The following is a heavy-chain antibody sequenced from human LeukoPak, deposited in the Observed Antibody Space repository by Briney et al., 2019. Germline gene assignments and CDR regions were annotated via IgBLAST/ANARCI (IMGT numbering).Heavy chain of an antibody. D-gene: IGHD2-15*01. V-gene: IGHV3-23*01. Sequence: GGSLRLSCAASGFTFSNYAMSWARQAPGKGLEWISGISGSGGNTYYADSVKGRFTISRDISKNTLFLQMNRLRGVDTAVYYCAKPGDGCSGGSCYYFDYWGQGTLVTVSS. CDR2: ISGSGGNT. J-gene: IGHJ4*02. CDR1: GFTFSNYA. CDR3: AKPGDGCSGGSCYYFDY.